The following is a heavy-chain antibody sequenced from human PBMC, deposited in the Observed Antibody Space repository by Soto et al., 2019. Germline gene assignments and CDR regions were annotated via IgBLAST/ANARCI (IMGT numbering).Heavy chain of an antibody. D-gene: IGHD4-17*01. J-gene: IGHJ4*02. Sequence: PSETLSLTCAVYGGSFSGYYWSWIRQPPGKGLEWIGEINHRGSTNYNPCLKSRVTISVDTSKNQFSLKLSSVTAADTAVYYCSRGRRTAVTIDYWGQGTLVTVSS. V-gene: IGHV4-34*01. CDR1: GGSFSGYY. CDR3: SRGRRTAVTIDY. CDR2: INHRGST.